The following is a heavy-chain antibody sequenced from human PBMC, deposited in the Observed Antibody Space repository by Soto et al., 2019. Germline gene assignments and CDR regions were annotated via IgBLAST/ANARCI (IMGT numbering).Heavy chain of an antibody. CDR2: MNPNSGNT. CDR1: GYTFTSYD. CDR3: ARVLSVPAGSYYYYYGMDV. J-gene: IGHJ6*02. Sequence: GASVKVSCKASGYTFTSYDINWVRQATGQGLEWMGWMNPNSGNTGYAQKFQGRVTMTRNTSISTAYMELSSLRSEDTAVYYCARVLSVPAGSYYYYYGMDVWGQGTTVTV. V-gene: IGHV1-8*01. D-gene: IGHD2-2*01.